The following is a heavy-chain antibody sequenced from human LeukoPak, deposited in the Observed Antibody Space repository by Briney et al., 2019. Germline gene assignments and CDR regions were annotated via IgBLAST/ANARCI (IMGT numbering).Heavy chain of an antibody. V-gene: IGHV4-34*01. CDR2: INHSGST. Sequence: SETLSLTCAVYGGSFSGYYWSWIRQPLGKGLEWIGEINHSGSTNYNPSLKSRVTISVDTSKNQFSLKLSSVTAADTAVYYCARAGPYYYDSSGYFRAKWGTFDYWGQGTLVTVSS. D-gene: IGHD3-22*01. CDR3: ARAGPYYYDSSGYFRAKWGTFDY. J-gene: IGHJ4*02. CDR1: GGSFSGYY.